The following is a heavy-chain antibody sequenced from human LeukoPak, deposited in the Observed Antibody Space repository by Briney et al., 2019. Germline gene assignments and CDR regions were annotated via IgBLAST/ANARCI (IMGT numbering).Heavy chain of an antibody. CDR3: AKAGSIRFDY. V-gene: IGHV3-48*01. J-gene: IGHJ4*02. CDR2: ISSSGYTI. D-gene: IGHD1-26*01. CDR1: RLTRSHYS. Sequence: GCSLPVPCEHSRLTRSHYSMKRVGQAPRAPMEGVSYISSSGYTINYADSVKGRFTISRDNAKNSLYPQMNSLRAEDTAVYYCAKAGSIRFDYWGRGTLVTVSS.